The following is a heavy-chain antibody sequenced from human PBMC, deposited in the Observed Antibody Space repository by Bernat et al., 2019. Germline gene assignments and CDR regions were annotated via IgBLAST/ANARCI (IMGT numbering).Heavy chain of an antibody. CDR1: GGSISSSSYY. J-gene: IGHJ4*02. Sequence: QLQLQESGPGLVKPSETLSLTCTVSGGSISSSSYYWGWIRQPPGKGLEWIGSIYYSGSTYYNPSLKSRVTISVDTSKNQFSLKLSSVTAADTAVYYCARRDGFRETFDYWGQGTLVTVSS. D-gene: IGHD3-10*01. CDR3: ARRDGFRETFDY. CDR2: IYYSGST. V-gene: IGHV4-39*01.